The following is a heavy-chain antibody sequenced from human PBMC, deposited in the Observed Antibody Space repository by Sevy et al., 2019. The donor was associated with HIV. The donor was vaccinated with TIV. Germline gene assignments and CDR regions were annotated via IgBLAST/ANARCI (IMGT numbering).Heavy chain of an antibody. J-gene: IGHJ6*02. CDR1: GVTFSSYA. CDR3: ARSYLTSFGVVTFYGMDV. CDR2: IITSFGTA. Sequence: SVKVSCKASGVTFSSYAISWVRQAPGQGLEWMGGIITSFGTANYAQKFQGRVTITADEYTSTAYMELSSLRSEDTAVYYCARSYLTSFGVVTFYGMDVWGQGTTVTVSS. D-gene: IGHD3-3*01. V-gene: IGHV1-69*13.